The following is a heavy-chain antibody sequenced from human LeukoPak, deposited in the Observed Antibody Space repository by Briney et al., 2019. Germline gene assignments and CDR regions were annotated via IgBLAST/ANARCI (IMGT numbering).Heavy chain of an antibody. CDR1: GFTFSSYA. CDR2: ISGSGGST. Sequence: GGSLRLSCAASGFTFSSYAMSWVRQAPGKGLEWVSAISGSGGSTYYADSVKGRFTISRDNSKNTLYLQMNSLKTEDTAVYYCTRDATVTTAYQNFDYWGQGTLVTVSS. J-gene: IGHJ4*02. V-gene: IGHV3-23*01. CDR3: TRDATVTTAYQNFDY. D-gene: IGHD4-17*01.